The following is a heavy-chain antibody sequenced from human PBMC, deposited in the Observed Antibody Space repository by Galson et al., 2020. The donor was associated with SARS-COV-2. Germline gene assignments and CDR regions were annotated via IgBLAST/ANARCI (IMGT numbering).Heavy chain of an antibody. CDR2: IYYSGST. V-gene: IGHV4-31*03. D-gene: IGHD3-3*01. J-gene: IGHJ4*02. CDR1: GGSISSGGYY. Sequence: SETLSLTCTVSGGSISSGGYYWSWIRQHPGKGLEWIGYIYYSGSTYYNPSLKSRVTISVDTSKNQFSLKLSSVTAADTAVYYCAREIRFLEWMNFDYWGQGTLVTVSS. CDR3: AREIRFLEWMNFDY.